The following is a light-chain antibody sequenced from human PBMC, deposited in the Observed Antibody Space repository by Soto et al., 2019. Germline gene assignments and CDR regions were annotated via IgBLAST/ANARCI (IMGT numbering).Light chain of an antibody. Sequence: QSALTQPASVSGSPGQSITISCTGTSSDVGSYNLVSWFQQHPGKAPKLMIYEGSKRPSGVSYRFSASKSGNTASQTISGLQAEDEADYYCCSYAVTNILVVGGGTKLTVL. CDR3: CSYAVTNILV. CDR2: EGS. CDR1: SSDVGSYNL. J-gene: IGLJ2*01. V-gene: IGLV2-23*01.